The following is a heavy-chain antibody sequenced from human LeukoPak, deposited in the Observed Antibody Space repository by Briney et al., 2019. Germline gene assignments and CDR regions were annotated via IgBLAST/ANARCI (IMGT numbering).Heavy chain of an antibody. CDR2: ISGDGSTT. J-gene: IGHJ5*02. V-gene: IGHV3-74*01. CDR1: GFTFSSYW. Sequence: GGSLRLSCAASGFTFSSYWMHWVRHAPGKGLVWVSRISGDGSTTHYADSVRGRFTISRDNAENTLYLQINGLGAEDTAVYYCATIVVVVAAYNWFVPWGQGTLVTVSS. CDR3: ATIVVVVAAYNWFVP. D-gene: IGHD2-15*01.